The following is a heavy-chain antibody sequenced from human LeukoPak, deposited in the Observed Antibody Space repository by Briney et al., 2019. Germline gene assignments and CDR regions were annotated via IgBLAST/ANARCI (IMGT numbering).Heavy chain of an antibody. CDR1: GGSISSYY. CDR3: ARRGYMVRGVMKRGDYMDV. CDR2: IYYSGST. Sequence: SETLSLTCTVSGGSISSYYWSWIRQPPGKGLEWIGYIYYSGSTNYNPSLKSRVTISVDTSKNQFSLKLSSVTAADTAVYYCARRGYMVRGVMKRGDYMDVWGKGTTVTVSS. D-gene: IGHD3-10*01. J-gene: IGHJ6*03. V-gene: IGHV4-59*01.